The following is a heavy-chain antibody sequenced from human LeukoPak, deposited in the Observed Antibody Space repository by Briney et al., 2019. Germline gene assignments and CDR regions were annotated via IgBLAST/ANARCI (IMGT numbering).Heavy chain of an antibody. Sequence: GEFLKISCKGFGYNFNTYWIVWVRQMPGKGLEWMGIISPADSDTRYSPSFQGQVTISAGKSIRTAYLQWSSLKASDTAMYYCARQDCSGGSCYTGHGWFDPWGQGTLVTVSS. J-gene: IGHJ5*02. CDR1: GYNFNTYW. CDR3: ARQDCSGGSCYTGHGWFDP. CDR2: ISPADSDT. D-gene: IGHD2-15*01. V-gene: IGHV5-51*01.